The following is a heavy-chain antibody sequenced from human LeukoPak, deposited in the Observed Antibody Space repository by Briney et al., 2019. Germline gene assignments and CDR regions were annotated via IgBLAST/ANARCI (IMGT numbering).Heavy chain of an antibody. CDR3: ARDRGGYNWYFDL. CDR2: IYYSGST. Sequence: PSETLSLTCTVSSGSISSHYWSWIRQPPGKGLEWIGYIYYSGSTDYNPSLKSRVTISVDTSKNQFSLKLSSVTAADSAVYYCARDRGGYNWYFDLWGRGTLVTVSS. CDR1: SGSISSHY. J-gene: IGHJ2*01. D-gene: IGHD5-12*01. V-gene: IGHV4-59*11.